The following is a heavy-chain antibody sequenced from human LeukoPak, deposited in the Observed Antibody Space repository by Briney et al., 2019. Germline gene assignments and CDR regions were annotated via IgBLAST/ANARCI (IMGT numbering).Heavy chain of an antibody. D-gene: IGHD4-11*01. Sequence: PGGSLRLSCAASGFTFSSYAMSRVRQAPGKGLEWVSAISGSGGSTYYADSVKGRFTISRDNSKNTLYLQMNSLRAEDTAVYYCAKDRATVTTVFATDGMDVWGQGTTVTVSS. CDR1: GFTFSSYA. J-gene: IGHJ6*02. CDR2: ISGSGGST. V-gene: IGHV3-23*01. CDR3: AKDRATVTTVFATDGMDV.